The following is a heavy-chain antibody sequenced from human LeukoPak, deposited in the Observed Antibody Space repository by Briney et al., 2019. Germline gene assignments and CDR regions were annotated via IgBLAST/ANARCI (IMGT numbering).Heavy chain of an antibody. CDR3: AGDRSGYDGIDAFDI. D-gene: IGHD5-12*01. Sequence: SETLSLTCTVSGGSISSYYWTWIRQPAGKGLEWIGRIYTSGSTNYNPSLKSRVTMSVDTSKNQFSLKLSSVTAADTAVYYCAGDRSGYDGIDAFDIWGQGTMVTVS. J-gene: IGHJ3*02. V-gene: IGHV4-4*07. CDR2: IYTSGST. CDR1: GGSISSYY.